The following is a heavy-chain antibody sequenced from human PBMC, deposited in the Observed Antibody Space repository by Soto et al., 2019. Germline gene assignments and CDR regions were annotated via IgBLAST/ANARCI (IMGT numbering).Heavy chain of an antibody. CDR3: AAGPYYASSGFDC. CDR1: GFDFNNAW. V-gene: IGHV3-15*07. J-gene: IGHJ4*02. Sequence: GGSLRFSCAVSGFDFNNAWMNWVRQAPGKGLEWVGLIKTKTQGGTTDYAAPVKGRFTISRDDSKNTLYLQVNSLKTEDTAVYYCAAGPYYASSGFDCWGQGTLVTVSS. D-gene: IGHD3-22*01. CDR2: IKTKTQGGTT.